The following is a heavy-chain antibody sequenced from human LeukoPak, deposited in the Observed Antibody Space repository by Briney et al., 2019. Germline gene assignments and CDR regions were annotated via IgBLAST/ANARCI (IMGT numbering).Heavy chain of an antibody. Sequence: GGSLRLSCAASGFTFSSYGMHWVRQAPGKGLEWVAVIWYDGSNKYYADSVKGRFTISRDNSKNTLYLQMKSLRAEDTAVYYCARSNYYDSSGYYGLDYWGQGTLVTVSS. V-gene: IGHV3-33*01. D-gene: IGHD3-22*01. CDR1: GFTFSSYG. CDR3: ARSNYYDSSGYYGLDY. J-gene: IGHJ4*02. CDR2: IWYDGSNK.